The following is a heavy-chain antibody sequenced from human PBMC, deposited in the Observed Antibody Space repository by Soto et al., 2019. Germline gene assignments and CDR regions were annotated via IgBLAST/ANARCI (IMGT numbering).Heavy chain of an antibody. Sequence: PGGSLRLSCAASGFTFSGSAMHWVRQASGKGLEWVGRIRSKTNTYATEYAASVKGRFTISRDDSKNTAYLQMNSLKTEDTALYYCTRSDSDSSGYNIYWYFDLWGRGTLVTVSS. CDR2: IRSKTNTYAT. CDR1: GFTFSGSA. V-gene: IGHV3-73*01. J-gene: IGHJ2*01. CDR3: TRSDSDSSGYNIYWYFDL. D-gene: IGHD3-22*01.